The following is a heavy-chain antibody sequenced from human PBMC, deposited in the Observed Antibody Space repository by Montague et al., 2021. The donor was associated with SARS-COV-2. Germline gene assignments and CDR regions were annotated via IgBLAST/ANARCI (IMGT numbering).Heavy chain of an antibody. Sequence: SETLSLTCSVSGGSIRTSDYYWGWIRQPPGKGLDWIGTINYSRYTYYDPSLKSRVTISQDTSKNQFYLRLNSVTAADTAVYYCVSPSMILVLWGQGTLVTVSS. CDR3: VSPSMILVL. CDR1: GGSIRTSDYY. CDR2: INYSRYT. J-gene: IGHJ4*02. D-gene: IGHD3-22*01. V-gene: IGHV4-39*01.